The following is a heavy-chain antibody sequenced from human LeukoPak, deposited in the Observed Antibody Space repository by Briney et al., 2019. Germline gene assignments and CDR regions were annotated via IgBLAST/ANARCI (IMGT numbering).Heavy chain of an antibody. Sequence: SETLSLTCAVYGGSFSGYYWSWIRQPPGKGLEWIGEINHSGSTNYNPSLKSRVTISVDTSKNQFSLKLSSVTAADTAVYYCARAVGEYYDYVWGSYRFSYFDYWGQGTLVTVSS. CDR1: GGSFSGYY. V-gene: IGHV4-34*01. CDR2: INHSGST. D-gene: IGHD3-16*02. J-gene: IGHJ4*02. CDR3: ARAVGEYYDYVWGSYRFSYFDY.